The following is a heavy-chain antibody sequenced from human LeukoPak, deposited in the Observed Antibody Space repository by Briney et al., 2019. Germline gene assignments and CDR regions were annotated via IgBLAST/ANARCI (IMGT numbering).Heavy chain of an antibody. D-gene: IGHD5-12*01. CDR2: IYHSGNT. J-gene: IGHJ4*02. CDR3: ARDRGYGVNYFDH. V-gene: IGHV4-30-2*01. Sequence: SQTLSLTCAVSGGSITSGGYSWSWIRQPPGKGLEWIGYIYHSGNTYYNPSLRSRVTISVDTSKDQFSLKLSSVTAADTAVYYCARDRGYGVNYFDHWGQGTLVSVAS. CDR1: GGSITSGGYS.